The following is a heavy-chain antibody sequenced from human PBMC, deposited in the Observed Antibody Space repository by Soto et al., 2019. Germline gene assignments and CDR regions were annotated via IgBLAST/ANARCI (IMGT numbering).Heavy chain of an antibody. V-gene: IGHV4-59*01. CDR1: GGSISSYY. CDR2: IYYSGST. D-gene: IGHD1-26*01. Sequence: PSETLSLTCTVSGGSISSYYWSWIRQPPGKGLEWIGYIYYSGSTNYNPSLKSRVTISVDTSKNQFSLKLSSVTAADTAVYYCASGSRLFDYWGQGTLVTVSS. CDR3: ASGSRLFDY. J-gene: IGHJ4*02.